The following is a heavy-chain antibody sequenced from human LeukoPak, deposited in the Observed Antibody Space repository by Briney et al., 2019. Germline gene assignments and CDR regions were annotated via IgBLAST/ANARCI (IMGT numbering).Heavy chain of an antibody. J-gene: IGHJ4*02. Sequence: GGSLRLSCAASGFTVSSNYMSWVRQAPGKGLEWVSVIYNDARTYYADSVKGRFTISRDNSKNTLYLQMNSLRAEDTAVYYCAKGPPIAAAEGAFDYWGQGTLVTVSS. D-gene: IGHD6-13*01. CDR1: GFTVSSNY. CDR3: AKGPPIAAAEGAFDY. V-gene: IGHV3-53*01. CDR2: IYNDART.